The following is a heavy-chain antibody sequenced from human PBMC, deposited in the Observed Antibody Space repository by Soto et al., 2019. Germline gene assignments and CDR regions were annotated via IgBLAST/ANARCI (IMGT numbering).Heavy chain of an antibody. CDR3: ARRGTREWFDP. D-gene: IGHD1-26*01. CDR2: IFPGDSDT. CDR1: GYSFSNYW. V-gene: IGHV5-51*01. Sequence: GASLKISCKGSGYSFSNYWIGWVRQMPGKGPAWMGIIFPGDSDTRYSPSFQGQVTISADTSISTAYLQWSSLKASDTAIYYCARRGTREWFDPWGQGTLVTVSS. J-gene: IGHJ5*02.